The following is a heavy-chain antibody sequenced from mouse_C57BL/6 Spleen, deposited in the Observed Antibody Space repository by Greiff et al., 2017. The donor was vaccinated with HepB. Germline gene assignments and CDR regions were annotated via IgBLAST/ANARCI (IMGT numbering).Heavy chain of an antibody. D-gene: IGHD1-1*01. CDR2: IYPGDGDT. Sequence: VQLQQSGPELVKPGASVKISCKASGYAFSSSWMNWVKQRPGKGLEWIGRIYPGDGDTNYNGKFKGKATLTADKSSSTAYMQLSSLTSDDSAVYFCARYYYGSSDYFDYWGQGTTLTVSS. J-gene: IGHJ2*01. CDR3: ARYYYGSSDYFDY. V-gene: IGHV1-82*01. CDR1: GYAFSSSW.